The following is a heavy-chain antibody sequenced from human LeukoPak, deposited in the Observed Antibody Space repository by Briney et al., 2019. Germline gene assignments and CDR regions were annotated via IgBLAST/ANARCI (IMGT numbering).Heavy chain of an antibody. D-gene: IGHD5-24*01. CDR2: IGGGGGDT. J-gene: IGHJ3*02. CDR1: GFTFSSYG. CDR3: ARVGDGYKWAFDI. Sequence: GGSLRLSCAASGFTFSSYGMTWVRQAPGKGLEWVSAIGGGGGDTYYADSVKGRFTISRDNAKNSLYLQMNSLRAEDTAVYYCARVGDGYKWAFDIWGQGTMVTVSS. V-gene: IGHV3-23*01.